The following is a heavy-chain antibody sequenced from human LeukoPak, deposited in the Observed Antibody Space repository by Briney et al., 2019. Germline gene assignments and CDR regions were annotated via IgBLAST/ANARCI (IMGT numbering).Heavy chain of an antibody. CDR1: GFTFSSYA. V-gene: IGHV3-30*04. CDR2: VSYDGRSK. J-gene: IGHJ4*02. Sequence: PGGSLRLSCAASGFTFSSYAMHWVRQAPGKGLEWVAIVSYDGRSKYQADSVKGRFIISRDDSKNTLYLQMNSLRAEDTALYYCARAPAFCGGDCYPARLDSWGQGTLVTVSS. CDR3: ARAPAFCGGDCYPARLDS. D-gene: IGHD2-21*02.